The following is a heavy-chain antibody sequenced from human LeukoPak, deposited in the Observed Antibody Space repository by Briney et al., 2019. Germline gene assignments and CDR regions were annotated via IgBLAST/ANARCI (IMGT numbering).Heavy chain of an antibody. Sequence: GGSLRLSCAASRFTFSSYWMSWVRQAPGKGLEWVADIKEDGSEKYYEDSVKGRFIISRDNAENSLSLQMSSLRVEDTAVYYCVRAAPDTRYRHFDFWGRGTLVSVSS. CDR1: RFTFSSYW. CDR3: VRAAPDTRYRHFDF. CDR2: IKEDGSEK. V-gene: IGHV3-7*04. D-gene: IGHD2-2*02. J-gene: IGHJ2*01.